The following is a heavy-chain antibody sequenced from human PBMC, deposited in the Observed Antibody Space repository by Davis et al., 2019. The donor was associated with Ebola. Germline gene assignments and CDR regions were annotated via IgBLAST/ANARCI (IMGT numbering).Heavy chain of an antibody. V-gene: IGHV4-59*08. CDR3: ARQGLRRDGYNYHLADY. D-gene: IGHD5-24*01. CDR2: IYYSGST. J-gene: IGHJ4*02. CDR1: GGSISSYY. Sequence: SETLSLTCTVSGGSISSYYWSWIRQHPGKGLEWIGYIYYSGSTNYNPSLKSRVTISVDTSKNQFSLKLSSVTAADTAVYYCARQGLRRDGYNYHLADYWGQGTLVTVSS.